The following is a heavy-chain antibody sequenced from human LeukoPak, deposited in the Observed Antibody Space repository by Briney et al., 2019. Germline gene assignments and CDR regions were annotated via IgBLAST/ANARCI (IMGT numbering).Heavy chain of an antibody. J-gene: IGHJ4*02. D-gene: IGHD3-16*02. CDR2: IYWNDDK. V-gene: IGHV2-5*01. Sequence: SGPTLVKSTQTLTLTCTLSGFSLTTSGVGVGWIRQPPGKALEWLALIYWNDDKRYSPSLKSRLTITKDTSKNQVVLTMTNMDPVDTATYYCAHRPVIRQTPCYDDVWGSYRYPDYFDFWGQGTLVTVSS. CDR3: AHRPVIRQTPCYDDVWGSYRYPDYFDF. CDR1: GFSLTTSGVG.